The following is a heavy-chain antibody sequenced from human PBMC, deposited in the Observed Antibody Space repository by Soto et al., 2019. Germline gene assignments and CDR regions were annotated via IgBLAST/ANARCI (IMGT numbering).Heavy chain of an antibody. J-gene: IGHJ2*01. Sequence: QVQLVQSGAAVKKPGSSVKVSCKASGGTFSNYAISWVRQAPGQGLEWMGGITPIFGTANYAQKFQGRVTITADESLSTAYMALSRLRSEDTAVYYCAQTLGLAVAGPGRFDLWGRGTLVTVSS. CDR2: ITPIFGTA. CDR1: GGTFSNYA. V-gene: IGHV1-69*12. D-gene: IGHD6-19*01. CDR3: AQTLGLAVAGPGRFDL.